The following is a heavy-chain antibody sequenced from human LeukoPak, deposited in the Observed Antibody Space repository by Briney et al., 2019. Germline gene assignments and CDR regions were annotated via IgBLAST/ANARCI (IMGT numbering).Heavy chain of an antibody. J-gene: IGHJ4*02. CDR3: ARKSLRQNYFDY. CDR1: GGSISSYY. CDR2: LHSSGST. Sequence: SETLSLTCTVSGGSISSYYWNWIRQPAGKGLEWIGRLHSSGSTNYSPSLKSRVTLSLDTSKNQFSLNLSSVTAADTAAYYCARKSLRQNYFDYWGQGILVTVSS. V-gene: IGHV4-4*07. D-gene: IGHD5/OR15-5a*01.